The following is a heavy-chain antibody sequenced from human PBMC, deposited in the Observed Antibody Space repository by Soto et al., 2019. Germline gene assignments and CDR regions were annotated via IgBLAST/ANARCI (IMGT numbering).Heavy chain of an antibody. CDR1: GGSISSYY. J-gene: IGHJ4*02. D-gene: IGHD3-9*01. CDR3: ARLEGLATISYYFDF. CDR2: IYYSGST. V-gene: IGHV4-59*08. Sequence: NPSATPPPPCTVSGGSISSYYWSWIRQPPGKGLEWIGYIYYSGSTNYNPSLQTRVTISLDKSKSQFSLKLNSVTAADSAVYFCARLEGLATISYYFDFWGPGALVTVSS.